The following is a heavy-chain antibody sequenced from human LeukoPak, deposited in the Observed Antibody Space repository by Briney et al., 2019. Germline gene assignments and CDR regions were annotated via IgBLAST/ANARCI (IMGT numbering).Heavy chain of an antibody. J-gene: IGHJ4*02. Sequence: SVKVSCKASGGTFSSYAINWVRQAPGQGLEWLGGIIPIFGTANYAQKFQGRVTITADESTSTAYMELRSLRSEDTAVYYCARATAIDTHFDYWGQGTLVTVSS. D-gene: IGHD5-18*01. CDR2: IIPIFGTA. CDR1: GGTFSSYA. V-gene: IGHV1-69*13. CDR3: ARATAIDTHFDY.